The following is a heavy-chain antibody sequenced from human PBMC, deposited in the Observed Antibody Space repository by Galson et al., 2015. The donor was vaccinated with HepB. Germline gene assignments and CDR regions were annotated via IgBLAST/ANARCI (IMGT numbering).Heavy chain of an antibody. D-gene: IGHD4-11*01. CDR2: ISDSAGNK. J-gene: IGHJ4*02. Sequence: SLRLSCAASGFTFSSYWMSWVRQAPGKGLEWVSVISDSAGNKYYADSVKGRFTISRDNSNNNLFLHMNSLRVDDTAVFYCAKGVRDDSYWNPYDVWGRGTLVTVSS. CDR1: GFTFSSYW. V-gene: IGHV3-23*01. CDR3: AKGVRDDSYWNPYDV.